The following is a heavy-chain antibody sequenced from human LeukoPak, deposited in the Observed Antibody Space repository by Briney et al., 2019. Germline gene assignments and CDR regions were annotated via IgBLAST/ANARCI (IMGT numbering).Heavy chain of an antibody. CDR1: GFIFRNYA. D-gene: IGHD2-21*01. Sequence: GGSLRLSCAASGFIFRNYAMHWVRQAPGKGLEWVAAISYDGSIKDYADSVKGRFTISRDNAENTLYLQMNSLRAEDTAVYYCAREVVLSATSVFDYWGQGTLVTVSS. J-gene: IGHJ4*02. CDR3: AREVVLSATSVFDY. CDR2: ISYDGSIK. V-gene: IGHV3-30-3*01.